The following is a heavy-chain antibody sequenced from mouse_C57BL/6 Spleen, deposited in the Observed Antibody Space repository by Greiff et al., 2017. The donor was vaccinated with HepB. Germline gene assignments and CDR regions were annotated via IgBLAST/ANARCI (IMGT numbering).Heavy chain of an antibody. Sequence: QVQLQQPGAELVMPGASVKLSCKASGYTFTSYWMHWVKQRPGQGLEWIGDIDPSDSYTNYNQKFKGKSTLTVDKSSSTAYMQLSSLTSEDSAVYYCAYTMTGYYFDYWGQGTTLTVSS. CDR2: IDPSDSYT. V-gene: IGHV1-69*01. D-gene: IGHD2-4*01. CDR1: GYTFTSYW. CDR3: AYTMTGYYFDY. J-gene: IGHJ2*01.